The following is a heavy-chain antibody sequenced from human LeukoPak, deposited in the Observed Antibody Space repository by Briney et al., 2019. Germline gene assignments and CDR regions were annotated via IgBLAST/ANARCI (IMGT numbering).Heavy chain of an antibody. CDR3: ARDTGWQQLCDY. J-gene: IGHJ4*02. CDR2: ISSSSSYI. Sequence: PGGSLRLSCAASRFTFSSYSMNWVRQAPGKGLEWVSSISSSSSYIYYADSVKGRFTISRDNAKNSLYLQMNSLRAEDTAVYYCARDTGWQQLCDYWGQGALVTVSS. CDR1: RFTFSSYS. D-gene: IGHD6-13*01. V-gene: IGHV3-21*01.